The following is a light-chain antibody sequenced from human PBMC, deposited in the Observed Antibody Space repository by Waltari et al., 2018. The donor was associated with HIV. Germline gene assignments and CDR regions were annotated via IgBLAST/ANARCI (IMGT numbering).Light chain of an antibody. V-gene: IGLV1-44*01. Sequence: QSVLTQPRSASGTPGQGVTISCSGSTANIGSNSVNWYQQFPGEAPKLLIYYNNQRPSGVPDRCSGSKSGTSASLAFSGLQSEDEADYYCETWDSSLNAVVFGGGTKLTVL. CDR1: TANIGSNS. CDR2: YNN. J-gene: IGLJ2*01. CDR3: ETWDSSLNAVV.